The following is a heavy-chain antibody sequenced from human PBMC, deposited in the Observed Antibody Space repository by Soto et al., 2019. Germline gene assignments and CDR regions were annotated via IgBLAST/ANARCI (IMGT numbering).Heavy chain of an antibody. J-gene: IGHJ4*02. V-gene: IGHV4-59*08. Sequence: PSETLSLTCTVSRGSISTYYSSWIRQPPGKGLECIGYIYYNGNTNYNPSLKSRVTISVDTSKNQFTLNLNSVTAADTAVYYCARHATRSYDYWGQGTLVTVSS. CDR2: IYYNGNT. CDR3: ARHATRSYDY. CDR1: RGSISTYY.